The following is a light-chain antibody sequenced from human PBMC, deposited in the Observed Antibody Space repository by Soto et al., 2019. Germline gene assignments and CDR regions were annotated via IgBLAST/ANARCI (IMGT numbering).Light chain of an antibody. Sequence: QSVLTQPPSASGSPGQSVTISCTGTISDVGGYNYVSWYQQHPGKAPKLMIYDVSNRPSGVSNRFSGSKSGNTASLTISGLQAEDEADYYCSSYTSSSTLYVFGTGTKVTVL. V-gene: IGLV2-14*01. J-gene: IGLJ1*01. CDR1: ISDVGGYNY. CDR2: DVS. CDR3: SSYTSSSTLYV.